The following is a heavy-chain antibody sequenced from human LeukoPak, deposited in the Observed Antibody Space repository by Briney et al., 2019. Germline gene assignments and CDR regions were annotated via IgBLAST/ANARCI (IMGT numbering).Heavy chain of an antibody. CDR3: ARVLSGATMIFDY. CDR2: ISSSGSTI. CDR1: GFTLSDYY. J-gene: IGHJ4*02. Sequence: GGSLRLSCAASGFTLSDYYMSWIRQAPGKGLEGVSYISSSGSTIYYADSVKGRFTISRDNAKNSLYLRMNSLRAEDTAVYYCARVLSGATMIFDYWGQGTLVTVSS. V-gene: IGHV3-11*01. D-gene: IGHD1-26*01.